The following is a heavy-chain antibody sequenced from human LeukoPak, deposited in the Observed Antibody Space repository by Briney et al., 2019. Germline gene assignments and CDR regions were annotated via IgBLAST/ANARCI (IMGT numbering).Heavy chain of an antibody. D-gene: IGHD4-11*01. J-gene: IGHJ6*03. CDR3: ARRAPTVTYYYYYYMDI. CDR1: GFTVSSSY. V-gene: IGHV3-53*01. Sequence: GGSLRLSCAASGFTVSSSYMTWVRQAPGKGQQWVSLIAGGGSTYYADSVKGRFTISRDTSKNTLYLQMNSLRAEDTAVYYCARRAPTVTYYYYYYMDIWGKGTTVTVSS. CDR2: IAGGGST.